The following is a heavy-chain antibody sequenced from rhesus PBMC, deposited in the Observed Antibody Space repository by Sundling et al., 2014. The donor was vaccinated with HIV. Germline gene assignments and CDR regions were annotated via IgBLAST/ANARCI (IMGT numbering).Heavy chain of an antibody. CDR3: ARDWGPHLDWTLDY. Sequence: QVQLQESGPGLVKPSETLSLTCAVSGYSISSGYGWSWIRQPPGKGLEWIGYIGGSSGSTNYNPSLKSRVTISKDTSKNQFSLKLSSVTAADTAVYYCARDWGPHLDWTLDYWGQGVLVTVSS. D-gene: IGHD3-3*01. J-gene: IGHJ4*01. V-gene: IGHV4-127*01. CDR2: IGGSSGST. CDR1: GYSISSGYG.